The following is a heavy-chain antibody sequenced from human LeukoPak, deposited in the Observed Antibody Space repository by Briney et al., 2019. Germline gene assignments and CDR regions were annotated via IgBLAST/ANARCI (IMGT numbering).Heavy chain of an antibody. CDR2: IVGSAGTT. J-gene: IGHJ4*02. V-gene: IGHV3-23*01. D-gene: IGHD3-22*01. Sequence: GGTLRLSCAASGLTFINFGMTWVRQAPGKGLEWVSSIVGSAGTTSHADSVKGRFTISRDNSKNTLYLQMNSLRAEDTAVYYCAKDDDSSVYYYPDYWGQGSLVTVSS. CDR1: GLTFINFG. CDR3: AKDDDSSVYYYPDY.